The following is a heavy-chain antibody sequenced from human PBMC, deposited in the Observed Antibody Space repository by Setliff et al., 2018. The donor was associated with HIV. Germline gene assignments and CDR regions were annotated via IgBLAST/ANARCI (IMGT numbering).Heavy chain of an antibody. J-gene: IGHJ4*02. CDR2: INAGNGNT. D-gene: IGHD6-13*01. Sequence: PSVKVSCKASGYTFTSYAMHWVRQAPGQRLEWMGWINAGNGNTKYSQKFQGRVTITRDTSASTAYMELSSLRSEDTAVYYCAKTIAAAATLPFDFWGQGTLVTVSS. CDR1: GYTFTSYA. V-gene: IGHV1-3*01. CDR3: AKTIAAAATLPFDF.